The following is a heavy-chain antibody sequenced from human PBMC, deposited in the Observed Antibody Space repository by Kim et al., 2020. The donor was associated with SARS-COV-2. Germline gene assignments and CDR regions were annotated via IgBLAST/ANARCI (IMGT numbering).Heavy chain of an antibody. CDR2: IYYSGST. CDR1: GGSISSSSYY. CDR3: ARRGAFYGSGPIGY. V-gene: IGHV4-39*01. J-gene: IGHJ4*02. D-gene: IGHD3-10*01. Sequence: SETLSLTCTVSGGSISSSSYYWGWIRQPPGKGLEWIGSIYYSGSTYYNPSLKSRVTISVDTSKNQFSLKLSSVTAADTAVYYCARRGAFYGSGPIGYWGQGTLVTVSS.